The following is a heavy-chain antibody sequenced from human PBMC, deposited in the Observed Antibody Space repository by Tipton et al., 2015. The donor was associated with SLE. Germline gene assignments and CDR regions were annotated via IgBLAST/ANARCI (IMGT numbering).Heavy chain of an antibody. J-gene: IGHJ4*02. Sequence: TLSLTCAVSGGSISSGAYSWSWIRQPPGKGLEWIGYIYHSGSTYSNPSLKSRVSISVDRSKNQFSLRLNSVTAADTAVYYCARHRMMDSSSWAYYFDYWGQGTLVTVSS. V-gene: IGHV4-30-2*01. CDR1: GGSISSGAYS. D-gene: IGHD6-13*01. CDR2: IYHSGST. CDR3: ARHRMMDSSSWAYYFDY.